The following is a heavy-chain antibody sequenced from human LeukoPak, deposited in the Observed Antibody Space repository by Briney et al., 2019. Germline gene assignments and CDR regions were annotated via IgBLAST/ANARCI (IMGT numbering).Heavy chain of an antibody. V-gene: IGHV4-30-4*01. CDR1: GGSISSGDYY. Sequence: SQTLSLTCTVSGGSISSGDYYWSWIRQPPGKGLEWIGYIYYSGSTYYNPSLKSRVTISVDTSKNQFSLKLSSVTAADTAVYYCAREIGRGATILHSDYWGQGTLVTVSS. J-gene: IGHJ4*02. CDR2: IYYSGST. D-gene: IGHD3-10*01. CDR3: AREIGRGATILHSDY.